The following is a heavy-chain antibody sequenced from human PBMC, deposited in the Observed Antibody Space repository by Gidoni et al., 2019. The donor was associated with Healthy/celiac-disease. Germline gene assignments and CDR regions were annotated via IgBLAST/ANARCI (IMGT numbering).Heavy chain of an antibody. V-gene: IGHV3-21*01. CDR2: ISSSSSYI. J-gene: IGHJ6*02. D-gene: IGHD6-6*01. CDR1: GFTFSSSS. Sequence: EVQLVESGGGLVKPGGSLRLSCAASGFTFSSSSMNWVRQAPGKGLEWVSSISSSSSYIYYTDSVKGRFTISRDNAKNSLYLQMNSLRAEDTAVYYCARDSSSPWEDYYYGMDVWGQGTTVTVSS. CDR3: ARDSSSPWEDYYYGMDV.